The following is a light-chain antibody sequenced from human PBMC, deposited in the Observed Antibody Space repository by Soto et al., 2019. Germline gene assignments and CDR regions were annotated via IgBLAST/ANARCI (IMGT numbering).Light chain of an antibody. V-gene: IGLV1-47*02. CDR3: ATWDDSLNNPV. CDR1: STNIGSNY. J-gene: IGLJ3*02. Sequence: QSVLTQPPSASGTPGQRVTISCSGSSTNIGSNYVYWYQQVPGTAPKLLIYSNNQRPSGVPDRFSASKSATSASLAISGLRSEDEAAYYCATWDDSLNNPVFGGGTQLTVL. CDR2: SNN.